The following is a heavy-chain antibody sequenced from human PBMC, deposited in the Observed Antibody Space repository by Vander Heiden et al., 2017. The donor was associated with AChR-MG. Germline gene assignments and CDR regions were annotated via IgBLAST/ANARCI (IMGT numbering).Heavy chain of an antibody. CDR2: IWYDGSNK. Sequence: QVQLVESGGGVVQPGRSLRPSCAAPGFTSSSDGMHWVRQAPGKGLEWEAVIWYDGSNKYYADSVKGRFTISRDNSKNTLYLQMNSLRAEDTAVYYCARDHGGVTAMETFFDYWGQGTLVTVSS. D-gene: IGHD5-18*01. J-gene: IGHJ4*02. CDR1: GFTSSSDG. CDR3: ARDHGGVTAMETFFDY. V-gene: IGHV3-33*01.